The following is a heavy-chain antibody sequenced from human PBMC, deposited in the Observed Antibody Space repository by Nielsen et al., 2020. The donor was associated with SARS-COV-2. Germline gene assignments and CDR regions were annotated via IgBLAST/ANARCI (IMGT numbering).Heavy chain of an antibody. Sequence: ASVKVSCKASGYTFTSYGINWVRQATGQGLEWMGWMNPNSGNTDYAQNFQGRVTMTRNTSISTAYMELRSLRSDDTAVYYCARDQGELSFDYWGQGTLVTVSS. D-gene: IGHD1-26*01. CDR1: GYTFTSYG. CDR3: ARDQGELSFDY. V-gene: IGHV1-8*02. J-gene: IGHJ4*02. CDR2: MNPNSGNT.